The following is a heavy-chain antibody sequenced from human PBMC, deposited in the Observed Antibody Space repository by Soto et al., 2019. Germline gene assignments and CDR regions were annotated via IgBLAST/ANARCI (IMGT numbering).Heavy chain of an antibody. CDR3: ARDLGGYVHLWDKSNY. V-gene: IGHV3-30*04. D-gene: IGHD5-12*01. CDR2: ISFDGSEK. Sequence: QVQLVESGGGVVQPGASLRLSCAASGFRFSGFAMHWVRQAPGKGLEWVAVISFDGSEKFYVDSVKGRFSIYRADFHSTVFLQMDSLRPEDTGVYYCARDLGGYVHLWDKSNYWGQGTLVNVSS. CDR1: GFRFSGFA. J-gene: IGHJ4*02.